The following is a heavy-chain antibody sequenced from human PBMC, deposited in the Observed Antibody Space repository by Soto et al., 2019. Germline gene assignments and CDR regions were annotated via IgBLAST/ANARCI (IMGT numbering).Heavy chain of an antibody. CDR1: GFSFSLFW. CDR3: VRTGWPQSSYYFDY. D-gene: IGHD3-16*01. CDR2: INEDGSEK. Sequence: GGSLRLSCAASGFSFSLFWMSWVRQTPGKGLEWVANINEDGSEKFFADSVKGRFTISRDNAKNSLSLQMNSLTADDTAVYYCVRTGWPQSSYYFDYWGQGTLVTVSS. V-gene: IGHV3-7*03. J-gene: IGHJ4*02.